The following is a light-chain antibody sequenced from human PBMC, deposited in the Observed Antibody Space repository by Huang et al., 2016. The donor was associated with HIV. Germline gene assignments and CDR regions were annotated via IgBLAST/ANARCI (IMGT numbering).Light chain of an antibody. CDR3: QQLHTYPIT. CDR2: GAS. Sequence: IQLTQSPPSLSASVGDTIIISCRASQDIGTSSAWYQQKTGRAPKLLFSGASTLQTGAPSRVSGDSAGTFVTLVITGLQPEDFATYYGQQLHTYPITFGQGTRLDIK. CDR1: QDIGTS. J-gene: IGKJ5*01. V-gene: IGKV1-13*02.